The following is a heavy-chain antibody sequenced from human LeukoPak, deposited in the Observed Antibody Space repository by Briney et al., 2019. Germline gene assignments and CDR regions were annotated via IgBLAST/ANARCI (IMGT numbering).Heavy chain of an antibody. CDR2: IYYSGST. Sequence: SETLSLTCTVSGDSISSYYWSWIRQPPGKGLEWIGYIYYSGSTDYNPSLKSRVTISVDTSKNRISLKLSSVTAADTAVYYCASAPNKYYYDYRGQGTLVTVSS. CDR3: ASAPNKYYYDY. J-gene: IGHJ4*02. V-gene: IGHV4-59*01. CDR1: GDSISSYY.